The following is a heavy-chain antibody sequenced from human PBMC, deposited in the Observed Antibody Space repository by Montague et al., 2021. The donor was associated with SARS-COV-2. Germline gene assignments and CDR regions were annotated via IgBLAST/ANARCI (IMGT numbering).Heavy chain of an antibody. CDR3: VKRNKVFWFGEGRDAFQI. CDR2: ISYEGSIK. V-gene: IGHV3-30*18. CDR1: GFSFNNYG. J-gene: IGHJ3*02. Sequence: SLRLSCAASGFSFNNYGMHWVRQAPGKGLEWLAVISYEGSIKYYLDSLKGRFTISRDSSKNTLYLQMNSLRAEDTAVYYCVKRNKVFWFGEGRDAFQIWGQGTAVTVSS. D-gene: IGHD3-10*01.